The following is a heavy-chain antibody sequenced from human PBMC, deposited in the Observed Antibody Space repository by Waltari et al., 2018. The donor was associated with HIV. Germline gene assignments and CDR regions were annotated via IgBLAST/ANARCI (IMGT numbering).Heavy chain of an antibody. CDR2: IYYSGST. Sequence: QVQLQESGPGLVTPSETLSLTCPVYGGYISSYSWRWFRQPPGKGLEWIGYIYYSGSTNYNPSLKSRVTISVDTSKNQFSLKLSSVTAADTAVYYCVRSWSYRGYFDYWGEGTLVTVSS. CDR3: VRSWSYRGYFDY. D-gene: IGHD1-26*01. CDR1: GGYISSYS. V-gene: IGHV4-59*01. J-gene: IGHJ4*02.